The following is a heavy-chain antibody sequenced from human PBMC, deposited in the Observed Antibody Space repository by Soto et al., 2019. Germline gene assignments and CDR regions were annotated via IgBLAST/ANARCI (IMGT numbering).Heavy chain of an antibody. CDR3: GGGTLGTGYFDF. CDR2: IYYSGGT. Sequence: SETLSLTCTVSGGSITSYYWSWIRQPPGKGLEWIGHIYYSGGTTYNPSLKSRVTISVDTSKNQFSLKLSSVTAADTAVYYCGGGTLGTGYFDFWGHGTLVTVSS. D-gene: IGHD3-16*01. CDR1: GGSITSYY. J-gene: IGHJ4*01. V-gene: IGHV4-59*03.